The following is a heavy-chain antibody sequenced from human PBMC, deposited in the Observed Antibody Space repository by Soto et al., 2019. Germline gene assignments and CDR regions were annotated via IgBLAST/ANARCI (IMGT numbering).Heavy chain of an antibody. V-gene: IGHV4-39*01. CDR2: IYYSGST. D-gene: IGHD3-10*01. J-gene: IGHJ6*02. Sequence: QLQLQESGPGLVKPSETLSLTFTVSGGSISSSSYYWGWIRQPTGKGLEWIGSIYYSGSTSYNPSLKSPVTISVDTSKNKFSLKLSSVTAADTAVYYGARHRAPGRNYYGMDVWGQGTTVTVSS. CDR3: ARHRAPGRNYYGMDV. CDR1: GGSISSSSYY.